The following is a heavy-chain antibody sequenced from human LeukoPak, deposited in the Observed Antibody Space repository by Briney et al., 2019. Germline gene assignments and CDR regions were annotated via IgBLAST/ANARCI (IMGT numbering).Heavy chain of an antibody. CDR2: VHVEGRT. J-gene: IGHJ4*02. Sequence: PSEPLSLTCGVSGGSVTSTNWWTWVRQPPGKGLEWIGEVHVEGRTNYNPSLKSRLTLSVDLSENHISLRLTSVTAADTAVYYCAREGGFYRPLDYSGQGTLVTVSS. CDR1: GGSVTSTNW. CDR3: AREGGFYRPLDY. V-gene: IGHV4-4*02. D-gene: IGHD3-3*01.